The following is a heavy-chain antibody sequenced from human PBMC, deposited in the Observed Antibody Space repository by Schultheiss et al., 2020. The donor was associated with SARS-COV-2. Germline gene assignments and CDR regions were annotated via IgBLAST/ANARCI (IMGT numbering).Heavy chain of an antibody. Sequence: ASVKVSCKASGYTFTSYDINWVRQATGQGLEWMGWISAYNGNTNYAQKLQGRVTMTTDTSTSTAYMELRSLRSDDTAVYYCARDGRYSNYDDAFDIWGQGTMVTVSS. CDR1: GYTFTSYD. CDR2: ISAYNGNT. D-gene: IGHD4-11*01. CDR3: ARDGRYSNYDDAFDI. J-gene: IGHJ3*02. V-gene: IGHV1-18*01.